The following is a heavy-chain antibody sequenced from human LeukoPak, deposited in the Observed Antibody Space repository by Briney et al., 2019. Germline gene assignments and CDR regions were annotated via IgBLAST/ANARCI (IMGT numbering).Heavy chain of an antibody. CDR2: IYHSGST. CDR1: GYSISSGYY. Sequence: SETLSLTCTVSGYSISSGYYWGWIRQPPGKGLEWIGSIYHSGSTYYNPSLKSRVTISVDTSKNQFSLKLSSVTAADTAVYYCASDRIEVDAFDIWGQGTMVTVSS. CDR3: ASDRIEVDAFDI. V-gene: IGHV4-38-2*02. D-gene: IGHD2-15*01. J-gene: IGHJ3*02.